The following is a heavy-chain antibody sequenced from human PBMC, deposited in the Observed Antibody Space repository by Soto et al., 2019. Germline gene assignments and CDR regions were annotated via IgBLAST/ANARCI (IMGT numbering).Heavy chain of an antibody. D-gene: IGHD3-10*01. J-gene: IGHJ5*02. CDR1: GFAFSSFA. CDR2: IGGSGGRT. CDR3: AKDRAFWFGEGGWFDP. Sequence: EVQLSESGGGLVQPGGSLRLSCAASGFAFSSFAMSWVRQAPGEGLEWVSAIGGSGGRTYYADSVKGRFTISRDNSKNTLYLQMSSLSAEDTAIYYCAKDRAFWFGEGGWFDPWGQGTLVTVSS. V-gene: IGHV3-23*01.